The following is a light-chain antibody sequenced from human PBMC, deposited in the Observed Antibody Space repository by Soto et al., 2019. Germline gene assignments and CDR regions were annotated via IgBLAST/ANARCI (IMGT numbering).Light chain of an antibody. CDR2: TNN. CDR1: SSNIGSNI. V-gene: IGLV1-44*01. J-gene: IGLJ3*02. CDR3: AAWDGSLQTWV. Sequence: QSVLTQPPSASGTPGQRVTISCSGISSNIGSNIVNWYQQLPGTAPKILIYTNNQRPSGVPDRFSDSKSGTSASLAISGLQSEDEADYYCAAWDGSLQTWVFGGGTKLTVL.